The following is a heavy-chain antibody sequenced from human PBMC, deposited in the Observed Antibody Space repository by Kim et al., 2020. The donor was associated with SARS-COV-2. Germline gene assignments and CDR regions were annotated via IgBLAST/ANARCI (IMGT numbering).Heavy chain of an antibody. CDR1: GYSISSGYY. J-gene: IGHJ5*02. CDR2: IYHSGST. D-gene: IGHD3-3*01. CDR3: ARGSYDFWSGIGDNWFDP. V-gene: IGHV4-38-2*02. Sequence: SETLSLTCTVSGYSISSGYYWGWIRQPPGKGLEWIGSIYHSGSTYYNPSLKSRVTISVDTSKNQFSLKLSSVTAADTAVYYCARGSYDFWSGIGDNWFDPWGQGTLVTVSS.